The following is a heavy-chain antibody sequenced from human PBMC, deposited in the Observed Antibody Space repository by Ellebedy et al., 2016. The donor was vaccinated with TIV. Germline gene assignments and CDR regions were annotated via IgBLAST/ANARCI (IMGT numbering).Heavy chain of an antibody. CDR1: GFSFRSYW. V-gene: IGHV3-7*01. D-gene: IGHD4-17*01. CDR3: AGRGSYGDYAVQINSWFDS. CDR2: IRGDSEK. Sequence: PGGSLRLSCEAFGFSFRSYWMSWVRQAPGKGLEWVANIRGDSEKYYVDSVKGRFTISRDNGKNSLYLQMHSLRPEDTAVYYCAGRGSYGDYAVQINSWFDSWGQGTLVTVSS. J-gene: IGHJ5*01.